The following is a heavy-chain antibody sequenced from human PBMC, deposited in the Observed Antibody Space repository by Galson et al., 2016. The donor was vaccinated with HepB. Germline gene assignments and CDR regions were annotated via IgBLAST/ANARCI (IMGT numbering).Heavy chain of an antibody. CDR2: INGDGRTT. V-gene: IGHV3-74*01. CDR3: VWYITSSGSAVDP. Sequence: SLRLSCAASGFSFNSYWMLWVRQAPGKGLVFVSRINGDGRTTNYADSVKGRFTISRDNAKNTLYLQMNSLRAEDTAMYYCVWYITSSGSAVDPWGQGTLVSVSS. D-gene: IGHD6-6*01. J-gene: IGHJ5*02. CDR1: GFSFNSYW.